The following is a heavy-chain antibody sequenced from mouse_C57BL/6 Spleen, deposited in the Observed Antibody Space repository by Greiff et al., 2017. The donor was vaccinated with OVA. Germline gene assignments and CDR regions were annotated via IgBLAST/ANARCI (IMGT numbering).Heavy chain of an antibody. D-gene: IGHD1-1*01. CDR3: ARITTVVAEEVDY. V-gene: IGHV1-64*01. Sequence: QVHVKQPGAELVKPGASVKLSCKASGYTFTSYWMHWVKQRPGQGLEWIGMIHPNSGSTNYNEKFKSKATLTVDKSSSTAYMQLSSLTSEDSAVYYCARITTVVAEEVDYWGQGTTLTVSS. J-gene: IGHJ2*01. CDR1: GYTFTSYW. CDR2: IHPNSGST.